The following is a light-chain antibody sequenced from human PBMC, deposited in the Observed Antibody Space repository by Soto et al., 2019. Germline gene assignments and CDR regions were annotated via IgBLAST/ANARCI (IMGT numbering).Light chain of an antibody. CDR3: QSYDSSPV. Sequence: QSALTQPPSVSGAPGQRVTISCTGSSSNIGAGYDVHWYQQLPGTAPKLLIYGNSNRPSGVPDRFSGSKSGTSASLAITGLQAEDEADYYCQSYDSSPVFGGGTQLTVL. CDR2: GNS. J-gene: IGLJ2*01. V-gene: IGLV1-40*01. CDR1: SSNIGAGYD.